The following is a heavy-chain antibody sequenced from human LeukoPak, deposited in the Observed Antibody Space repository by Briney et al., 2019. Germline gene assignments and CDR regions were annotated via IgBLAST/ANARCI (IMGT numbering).Heavy chain of an antibody. D-gene: IGHD2-2*01. CDR3: AREGGDIVVVPAAIPPDY. CDR2: IKQDGSEK. V-gene: IGHV3-7*01. CDR1: GFTFSSYW. Sequence: GGSLRLSCAASGFTFSSYWMSWVRQAPGKGLEWVANIKQDGSEKYYVDSVKGRFTISRDNAKNSLYLQMNSLRAEDTAVYYCAREGGDIVVVPAAIPPDYWGQGTLVTVSS. J-gene: IGHJ4*02.